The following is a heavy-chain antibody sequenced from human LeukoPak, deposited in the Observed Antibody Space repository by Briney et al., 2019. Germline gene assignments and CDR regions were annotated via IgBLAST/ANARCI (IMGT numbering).Heavy chain of an antibody. D-gene: IGHD6-13*01. CDR3: AREDSSSWLFDY. V-gene: IGHV4-4*07. CDR2: IYTSGST. J-gene: IGHJ4*02. Sequence: SETLSLTCTVSGGSISSYYWSWIRQPAGKGLEWIGRIYTSGSTNYNPSLKSRVTMSVDTFKNQFSLKLSSVTAADTAVYYCAREDSSSWLFDYWGQGTLITVSS. CDR1: GGSISSYY.